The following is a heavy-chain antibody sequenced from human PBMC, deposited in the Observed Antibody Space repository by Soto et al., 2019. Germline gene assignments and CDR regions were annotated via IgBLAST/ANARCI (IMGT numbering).Heavy chain of an antibody. D-gene: IGHD1-26*01. J-gene: IGHJ1*01. CDR3: ARDGYSGSYNPEYLQH. CDR2: ISSSSSYI. Sequence: GGSLRLSCAASGFTFSSYSMNWVRQAPGKGLEWVSSISSSSSYIYSADSVKGRFTISRDNAKNSLYLQMNSLRAEDTAVYYCARDGYSGSYNPEYLQHWGQGTLVTVSS. CDR1: GFTFSSYS. V-gene: IGHV3-21*01.